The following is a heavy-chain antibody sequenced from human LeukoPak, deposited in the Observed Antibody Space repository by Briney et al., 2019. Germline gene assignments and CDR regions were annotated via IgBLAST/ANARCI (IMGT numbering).Heavy chain of an antibody. V-gene: IGHV3-23*01. D-gene: IGHD6-19*01. Sequence: PGGSLRLSCAASGFTFSSYWMSWVRQAPGKGLEWVSAISGSGGSTYYADSVKGRFTISRDNSKNTLYLQMNSLRAEDTAVYYCAKGHGRPMNYSSGWYTSFDYWGQGTLVTVSS. CDR3: AKGHGRPMNYSSGWYTSFDY. CDR1: GFTFSSYW. J-gene: IGHJ4*02. CDR2: ISGSGGST.